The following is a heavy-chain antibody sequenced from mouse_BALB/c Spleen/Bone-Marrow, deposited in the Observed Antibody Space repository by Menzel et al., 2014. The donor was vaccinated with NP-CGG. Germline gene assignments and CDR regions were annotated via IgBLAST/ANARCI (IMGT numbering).Heavy chain of an antibody. Sequence: VQLQQSGAEVMRPGSSVNISCKASGYAFSNYGMNWVKQRPGQGLEWIGYINPSSGFSNYNQRFKDKATLTADKSSITAYMQLSSLTSEDSAVYYCARSAYYRSLLAYWGQGTLVTVSA. CDR2: INPSSGFS. D-gene: IGHD2-12*01. CDR1: GYAFSNYG. CDR3: ARSAYYRSLLAY. V-gene: IGHV1S26*01. J-gene: IGHJ3*01.